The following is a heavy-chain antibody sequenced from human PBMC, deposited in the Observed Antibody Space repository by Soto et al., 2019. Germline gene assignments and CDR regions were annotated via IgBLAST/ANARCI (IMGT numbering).Heavy chain of an antibody. CDR1: GYSISSGYY. J-gene: IGHJ6*02. CDR2: IYHSGSM. V-gene: IGHV4-38-2*01. CDR3: ARKGAYNSRSFYYYHYGMDV. D-gene: IGHD3-10*01. Sequence: SETLSLTCAVSGYSISSGYYWCWIRQPPGKGLEWIGSIYHSGSMFYNPSLKSRVTISEDTTKNQFSLKLSSVTAADTAVYYCARKGAYNSRSFYYYHYGMDVWGQGTTVTVSS.